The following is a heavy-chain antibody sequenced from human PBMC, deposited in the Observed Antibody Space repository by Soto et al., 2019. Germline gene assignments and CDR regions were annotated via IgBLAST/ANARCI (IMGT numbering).Heavy chain of an antibody. CDR2: IIPIIGTA. J-gene: IGHJ6*02. Sequence: ASVKVSCKASGGTFSSYAISWVRQAPGQGLEWMGGIIPIIGTANYAQKFQGRVTITADKSMSTAYMELSRLRSDDTAVYYCARGPGIAAASSRLYYYYGMDVWGQGTTVTVSS. D-gene: IGHD6-13*01. CDR1: GGTFSSYA. V-gene: IGHV1-69*06. CDR3: ARGPGIAAASSRLYYYYGMDV.